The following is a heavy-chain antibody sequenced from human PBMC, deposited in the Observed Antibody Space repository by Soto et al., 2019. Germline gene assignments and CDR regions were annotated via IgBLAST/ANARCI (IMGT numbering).Heavy chain of an antibody. CDR1: GFTFSSYA. V-gene: IGHV3-30*04. J-gene: IGHJ6*02. Sequence: GGSLRLSCAASGFTFSSYAMHWVRQAPGKGLEWVAVISYDGSNKYYADSVKGRFTISRDNSKNTLYLQMNSLRAEDTAVYYCARGRKDILTGYYYYYYGMDVWGQGTTVTVSS. CDR3: ARGRKDILTGYYYYYYGMDV. CDR2: ISYDGSNK. D-gene: IGHD3-9*01.